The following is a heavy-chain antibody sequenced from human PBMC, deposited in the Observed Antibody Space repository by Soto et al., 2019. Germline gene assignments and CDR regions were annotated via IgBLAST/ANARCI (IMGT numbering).Heavy chain of an antibody. CDR1: GYTFTSYA. CDR3: ARDGTELRFLEWLSPNYYYYYMDV. J-gene: IGHJ6*03. V-gene: IGHV1-3*01. D-gene: IGHD3-3*01. CDR2: INAGNGKT. Sequence: ASVKVSCKASGYTFTSYAMHWVRQAPGQRLEWMGWINAGNGKTKYSQKFQGRVTITRDTSASTAYMELSSLRSEDTAVYYCARDGTELRFLEWLSPNYYYYYMDVWGKGTTVTVSS.